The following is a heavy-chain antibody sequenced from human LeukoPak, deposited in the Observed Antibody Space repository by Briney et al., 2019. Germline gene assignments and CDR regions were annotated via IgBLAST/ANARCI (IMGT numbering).Heavy chain of an antibody. CDR3: ARTRSHYDILTGYSSDAFDI. Sequence: TSETLSLTCTVSGGSISSYYWSWIRQPPGEGLEWIGYIYYSGSTNYNPSLKSRVTISVDTSKNQFSLKLSSVTAADTAVYYCARTRSHYDILTGYSSDAFDIWGQGTMVTVSS. CDR1: GGSISSYY. V-gene: IGHV4-59*01. CDR2: IYYSGST. J-gene: IGHJ3*02. D-gene: IGHD3-9*01.